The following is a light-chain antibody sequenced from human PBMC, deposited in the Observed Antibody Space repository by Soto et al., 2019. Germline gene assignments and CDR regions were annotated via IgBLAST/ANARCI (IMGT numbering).Light chain of an antibody. CDR3: SSYTTTGTLYV. V-gene: IGLV2-14*01. J-gene: IGLJ1*01. Sequence: QSVLTQPASVSGSPGQSITISCAGSSSDIGAYNYVSWYQQHPGKAPKLLISEVSNRPSGTSDRLTGSKSGNTASLTISGLQTEDEADYYCSSYTTTGTLYVFGAGTKVTVL. CDR1: SSDIGAYNY. CDR2: EVS.